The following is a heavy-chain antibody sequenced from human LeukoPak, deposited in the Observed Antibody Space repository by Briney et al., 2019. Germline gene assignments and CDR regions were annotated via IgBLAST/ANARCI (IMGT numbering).Heavy chain of an antibody. J-gene: IGHJ4*02. CDR3: AHIGYYYDSSGYGFLDY. V-gene: IGHV2-5*02. D-gene: IGHD3-22*01. CDR1: GFSLSTSGVG. CDR2: IYWDDDK. Sequence: ESGPTLVNPTQTLTLTCNFSGFSLSTSGVGVGWIRQPPGKALEWLALIYWDDDKRYSPSLKSRLTITKDTSKNQVVLTMTNMDPVDTATYYCAHIGYYYDSSGYGFLDYWGQGTLVTVSS.